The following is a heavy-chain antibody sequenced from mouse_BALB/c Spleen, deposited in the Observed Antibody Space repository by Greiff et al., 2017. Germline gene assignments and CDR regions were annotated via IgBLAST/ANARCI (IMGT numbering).Heavy chain of an antibody. Sequence: EVNVVESGAELVKPGASVKLSCTASGFNIKDTYMHWVKQRPEQGLEWIGRIDPANGNTKYDPKFQGKATITADTSSNTAYLQLSSLTSEDTAVYYCARGNAMDYWGQGTSVTVSS. J-gene: IGHJ4*01. CDR1: GFNIKDTY. V-gene: IGHV14-3*02. CDR2: IDPANGNT. CDR3: ARGNAMDY.